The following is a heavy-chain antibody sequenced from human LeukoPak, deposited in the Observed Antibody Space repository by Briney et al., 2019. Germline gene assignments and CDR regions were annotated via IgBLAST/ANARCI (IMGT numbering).Heavy chain of an antibody. D-gene: IGHD6-19*01. Sequence: PSETLSLTCAVYGGSFSGYYWSWIRQPPGKGLEWIGEINHSGSTNYNPSLKSRVTISVDTSKNQFSLKLSSVTAADTAVYYCARGHPQWLVDYFDYWGQGTLVTVSS. CDR1: GGSFSGYY. CDR2: INHSGST. CDR3: ARGHPQWLVDYFDY. J-gene: IGHJ4*02. V-gene: IGHV4-34*01.